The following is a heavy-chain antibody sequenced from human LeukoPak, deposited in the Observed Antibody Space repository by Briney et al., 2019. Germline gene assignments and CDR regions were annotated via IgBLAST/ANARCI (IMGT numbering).Heavy chain of an antibody. CDR2: IQVSGNT. J-gene: IGHJ5*02. CDR1: GGSFSSFS. D-gene: IGHD1-1*01. V-gene: IGHV4-4*09. Sequence: SQTLSLTCTVAGGSFSSFSWSSIRQPARNGLELIGYIQVSGNTNYNPALKSRVSISLDTSKNQFSLHLSSVTAADTAVYYCARLIRDWNDHFDPWGQGTLVTVFS. CDR3: ARLIRDWNDHFDP.